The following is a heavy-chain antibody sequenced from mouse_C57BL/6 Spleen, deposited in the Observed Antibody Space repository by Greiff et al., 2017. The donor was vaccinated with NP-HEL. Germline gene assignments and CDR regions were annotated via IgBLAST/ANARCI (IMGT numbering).Heavy chain of an antibody. Sequence: VQLQQSGAELVRPGSSVKISCKASGYAFSNYWMNWVKQRPGQGLEWIGQIYPGDGGSQYNGKFKGKATLTADKSSTTAYMQLSSLTSEDSAVYFCTKKSGYALDYWGQGTSVTVSS. J-gene: IGHJ4*01. CDR2: IYPGDGGS. CDR1: GYAFSNYW. V-gene: IGHV1-80*01. CDR3: TKKSGYALDY.